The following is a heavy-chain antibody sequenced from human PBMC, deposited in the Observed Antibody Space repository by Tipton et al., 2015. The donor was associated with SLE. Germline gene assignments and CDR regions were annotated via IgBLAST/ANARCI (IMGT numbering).Heavy chain of an antibody. CDR2: ISSKLSGGRT. CDR3: ARGGGCDY. D-gene: IGHD6-19*01. V-gene: IGHV3-49*04. Sequence: SLRLSCTTSGFIFGDYAMSWVRQAPGKGLECVGFISSKLSGGRTEYAASVKGRITISRDDSKNIAYLQMDSLKSEDTAVYYCARGGGCDYWGQGTLVTVSS. J-gene: IGHJ4*02. CDR1: GFIFGDYA.